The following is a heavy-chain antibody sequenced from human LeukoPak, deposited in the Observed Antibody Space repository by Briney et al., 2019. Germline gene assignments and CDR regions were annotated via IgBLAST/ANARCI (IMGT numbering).Heavy chain of an antibody. J-gene: IGHJ5*02. Sequence: ASVKVSCKASGYTFTSYGISWVRQAPGQGLEWMGWISAYNGNTNYAQKLQGRVTMTTDTSTSTAYMELRSLRSDDTAVYYCARVSYYYDSSELETWGQGTLVTVSS. CDR3: ARVSYYYDSSELET. D-gene: IGHD3-22*01. V-gene: IGHV1-18*01. CDR1: GYTFTSYG. CDR2: ISAYNGNT.